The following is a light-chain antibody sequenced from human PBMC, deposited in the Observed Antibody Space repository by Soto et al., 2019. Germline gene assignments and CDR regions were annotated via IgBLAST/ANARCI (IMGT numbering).Light chain of an antibody. V-gene: IGLV2-14*04. Sequence: SGSPGQSITISCTGTSSDVGGYNYVSWYQQHPGKAPKLMIYDVSNRPSGVSNRFSGSKSGNTASLTISGLQAEDEADYYCSSYTSSSTPVFGTGTKVTVL. CDR2: DVS. CDR3: SSYTSSSTPV. J-gene: IGLJ1*01. CDR1: SSDVGGYNY.